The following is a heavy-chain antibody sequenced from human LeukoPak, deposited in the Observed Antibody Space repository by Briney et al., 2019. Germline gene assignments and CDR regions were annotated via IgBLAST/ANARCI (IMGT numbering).Heavy chain of an antibody. CDR2: IIPIFGTA. CDR3: AGGADVGLYTFDY. Sequence: GASVKVSCKASGYTFTGYNMHWVRQAPGQGLEWMGGIIPIFGTANYAQKFQGRVTITADESTSTAYMELSSLRSEDTAVYYCAGGADVGLYTFDYWGQGTLVTVSS. J-gene: IGHJ4*02. D-gene: IGHD2-2*02. V-gene: IGHV1-69*13. CDR1: GYTFTGYN.